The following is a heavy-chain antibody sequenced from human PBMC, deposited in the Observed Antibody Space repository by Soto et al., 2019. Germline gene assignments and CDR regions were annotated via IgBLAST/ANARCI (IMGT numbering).Heavy chain of an antibody. D-gene: IGHD3-22*01. CDR3: GRVISLAVDS. CDR2: IKQDGGEK. V-gene: IGHV3-7*01. J-gene: IGHJ4*02. Sequence: EVQLVESGGGLVQPGGSLRLSCAASGFTFSSYWMSWVRQAPGKGLEWVANIKQDGGEKYYVDSVKGRFAISRDNAKNSLYLQMNSMRAEDTAVYYCGRVISLAVDSWVQGALVTVSS. CDR1: GFTFSSYW.